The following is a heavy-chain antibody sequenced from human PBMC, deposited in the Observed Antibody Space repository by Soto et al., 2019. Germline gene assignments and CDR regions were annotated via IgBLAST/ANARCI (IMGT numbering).Heavy chain of an antibody. CDR1: GGSISSYY. V-gene: IGHV4-59*01. CDR3: ARVLGILTGLDAFDI. J-gene: IGHJ3*02. CDR2: IYYSGST. Sequence: SETLSLTCTVSGGSISSYYWSWIRQPPGKGLEWIGYIYYSGSTNYNPSLKSRVTISVDTSKNQFSLKLSSVTAAGTAVYYCARVLGILTGLDAFDIWGQGTMVTVSS. D-gene: IGHD3-9*01.